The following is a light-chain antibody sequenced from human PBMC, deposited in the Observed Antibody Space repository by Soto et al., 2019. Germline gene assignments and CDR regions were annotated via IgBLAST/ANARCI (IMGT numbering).Light chain of an antibody. CDR1: QTINNN. Sequence: VMTQAPATLSVSPGERATLSCRASQTINNNVAWYQLKDGQVPRLVIYGASTRATDIPARFSGSGSGTELTLTISSLQPDDFATYYCQHYYSSSQTFGQGTKVDIK. CDR2: GAS. CDR3: QHYYSSSQT. J-gene: IGKJ1*01. V-gene: IGKV3-15*01.